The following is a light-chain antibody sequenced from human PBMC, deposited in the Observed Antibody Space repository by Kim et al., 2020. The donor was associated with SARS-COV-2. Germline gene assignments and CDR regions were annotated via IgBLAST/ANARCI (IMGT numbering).Light chain of an antibody. V-gene: IGLV3-21*01. Sequence: APGKAARMTWGGNNVGSRSVHWYQQKPGQAPVLVIYYDSERPSGIPERFSGSNSGNTATLTISRVEAGDEADYYCQVWDTSTDHYVFGIGTKVTVL. CDR3: QVWDTSTDHYV. J-gene: IGLJ1*01. CDR2: YDS. CDR1: NVGSRS.